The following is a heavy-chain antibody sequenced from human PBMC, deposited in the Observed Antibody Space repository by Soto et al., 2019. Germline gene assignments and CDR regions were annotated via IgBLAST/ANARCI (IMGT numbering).Heavy chain of an antibody. V-gene: IGHV3-7*01. Sequence: PGGSLRLSCAASGFTFSSYWMSWVRQAPGKGLEWVANIKQDGSEKYYVDSVKGRFTISRDNAKNSLYLQMNSLRAEDTAVYYCALLQQLVQYYGMDVWGQGTTVTVSS. D-gene: IGHD6-13*01. CDR1: GFTFSSYW. CDR3: ALLQQLVQYYGMDV. CDR2: IKQDGSEK. J-gene: IGHJ6*02.